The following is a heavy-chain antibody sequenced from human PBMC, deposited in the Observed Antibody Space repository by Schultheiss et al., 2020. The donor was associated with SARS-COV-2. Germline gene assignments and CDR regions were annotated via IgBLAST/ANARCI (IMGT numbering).Heavy chain of an antibody. CDR1: GGSISSYY. V-gene: IGHV4-59*01. J-gene: IGHJ5*02. Sequence: GSLRLSCTVSGGSISSYYWSWIRQPPGKGLEWIGYIYYSGSTNYNPSLKSRVTISVDTSKNQFSLKLSSVTAADTAVYYCARDVARYDSSGYYDPYNWFDPWGQGTLVTVSS. CDR2: IYYSGST. D-gene: IGHD3-22*01. CDR3: ARDVARYDSSGYYDPYNWFDP.